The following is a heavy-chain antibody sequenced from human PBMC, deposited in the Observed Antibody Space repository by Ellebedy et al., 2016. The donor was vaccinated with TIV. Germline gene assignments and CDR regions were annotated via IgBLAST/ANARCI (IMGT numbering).Heavy chain of an antibody. CDR3: ARGNWYCYL. Sequence: GESLKISCAASGFTFSHHHMHWVRQAPGTGLERGGCISSKAFGGTTEYAGSVRGRFSISRDDSKNSVYLQMNSLKTEETAVYYCARGNWYCYLWGRGTLVTVSA. V-gene: IGHV3-72*01. J-gene: IGHJ2*01. CDR2: ISSKAFGGTT. CDR1: GFTFSHHH.